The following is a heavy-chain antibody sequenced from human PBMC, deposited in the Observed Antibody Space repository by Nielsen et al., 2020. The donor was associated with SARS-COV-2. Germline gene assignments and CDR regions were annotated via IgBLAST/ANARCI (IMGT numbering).Heavy chain of an antibody. J-gene: IGHJ4*02. Sequence: SETLSLTCTVSGGSISSYYWSWIRQPPGKGLEWIGYIYYSGSTNYNPSLKSRVTISVDTSKNQFSLKLSSVTAADTAVYYCASYDYVWGYGYWGQGTLVTVSS. CDR2: IYYSGST. V-gene: IGHV4-59*01. D-gene: IGHD3-16*01. CDR3: ASYDYVWGYGY. CDR1: GGSISSYY.